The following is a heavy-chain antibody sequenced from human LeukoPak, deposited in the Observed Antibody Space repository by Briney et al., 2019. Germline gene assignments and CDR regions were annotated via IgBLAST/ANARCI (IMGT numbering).Heavy chain of an antibody. D-gene: IGHD2-21*02. J-gene: IGHJ6*02. Sequence: AGGSLRLSCVASGLNFDDSAMHWVRQAPGKGLEWVSSISGGGVTTYYADSVKGRFSIFRDNSKNTLYLQMNSLRAEDTAVYYCAKHLAVTGRSFYYYGMDVWGQGTTVTVSS. V-gene: IGHV3-23*01. CDR2: ISGGGVTT. CDR3: AKHLAVTGRSFYYYGMDV. CDR1: GLNFDDSA.